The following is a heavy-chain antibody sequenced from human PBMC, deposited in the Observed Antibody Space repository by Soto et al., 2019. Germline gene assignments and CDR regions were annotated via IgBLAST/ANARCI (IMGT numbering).Heavy chain of an antibody. V-gene: IGHV4-38-2*01. CDR2: IYHSGTT. D-gene: IGHD6-13*01. J-gene: IGHJ5*02. CDR1: GYSISSGYY. CDR3: ARSLLTSSWYAGS. Sequence: SETLSLTCVVSGYSISSGYYWGWIRQPPGKGLEWIGSIYHSGTTYYNPSLKSRVTISLDTSRNQFSLRLTSVTAADTAVYYCARSLLTSSWYAGSWGQGTLVTVSS.